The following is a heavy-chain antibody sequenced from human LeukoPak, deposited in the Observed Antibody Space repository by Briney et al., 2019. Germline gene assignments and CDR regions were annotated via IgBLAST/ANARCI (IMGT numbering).Heavy chain of an antibody. J-gene: IGHJ4*02. V-gene: IGHV4-34*01. CDR2: INHSGST. CDR3: ARLYYGSGSPTQN. Sequence: SETLSLTCAAYGVSFSGYYWSWIRQPPGKGLEWIGEINHSGSTNYNPSLKSRVTISVDTSKNQFSLKLSSVTAADTAVYYCARLYYGSGSPTQNWGQGTLVTVSS. D-gene: IGHD3-10*01. CDR1: GVSFSGYY.